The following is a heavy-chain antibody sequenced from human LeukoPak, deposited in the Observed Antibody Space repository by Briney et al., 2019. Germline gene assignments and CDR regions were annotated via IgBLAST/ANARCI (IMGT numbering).Heavy chain of an antibody. CDR1: GGTFSSYA. CDR2: IIPIFGTA. V-gene: IGHV1-69*05. J-gene: IGHJ4*02. D-gene: IGHD3-3*01. CDR3: ARGTYYYDFWSGYGGPFDY. Sequence: SMKVSCKASGGTFSSYAISWVRQAPGQGLEWMGRIIPIFGTANYAQKFQGRVTITTDESTSTAYMELSSLRSEDTAVYYCARGTYYYDFWSGYGGPFDYWGQGTLVTVSS.